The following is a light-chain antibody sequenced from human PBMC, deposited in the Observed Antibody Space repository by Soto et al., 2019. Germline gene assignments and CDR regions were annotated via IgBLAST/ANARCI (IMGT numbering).Light chain of an antibody. CDR3: SSFSRSNTLL. J-gene: IGLJ2*01. CDR1: SSDVGGYNY. CDR2: DVT. Sequence: QYALTQPASVSGSPGQSITISCTGTSSDVGGYNYVSWYQQHPGKAPKLLIYDVTNRPSGLSNRFSGSKSGNTASLTISGLQAEDESDYYCSSFSRSNTLLFGGGTKLTVL. V-gene: IGLV2-14*01.